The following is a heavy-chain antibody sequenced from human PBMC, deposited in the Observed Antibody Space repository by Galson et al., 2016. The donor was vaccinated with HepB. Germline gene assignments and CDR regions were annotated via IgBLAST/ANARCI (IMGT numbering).Heavy chain of an antibody. V-gene: IGHV3-74*01. Sequence: SLRLSCAASGFTFGDYAMHWVRQAPGKGLVWVSRINSDGSTKNYADSVKGRFTISRDNAENTLYLQMNSLRAEDTAVYFCARTPGHNYGSHLDLWGQGTLITVSS. J-gene: IGHJ5*02. D-gene: IGHD5-18*01. CDR2: INSDGSTK. CDR1: GFTFGDYA. CDR3: ARTPGHNYGSHLDL.